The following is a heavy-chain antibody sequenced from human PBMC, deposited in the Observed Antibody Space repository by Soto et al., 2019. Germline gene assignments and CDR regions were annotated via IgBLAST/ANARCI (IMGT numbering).Heavy chain of an antibody. Sequence: GESLKISCNGSGYSFTNYWIGWVRQMPGKGLEWMGMIYPDDSDTKYGPSFQGQVTFSADKSINTAYLQWSSLKASDTAIYYCARLEWLSLAAWFDPWGQGTLVTVSS. J-gene: IGHJ5*02. CDR2: IYPDDSDT. CDR3: ARLEWLSLAAWFDP. CDR1: GYSFTNYW. D-gene: IGHD3-3*01. V-gene: IGHV5-51*01.